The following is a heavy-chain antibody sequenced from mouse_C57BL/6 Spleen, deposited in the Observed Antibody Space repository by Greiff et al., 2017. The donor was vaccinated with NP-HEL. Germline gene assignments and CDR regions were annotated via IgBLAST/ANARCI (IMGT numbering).Heavy chain of an antibody. CDR2: IDPENGDT. CDR3: TTGNYVVAY. J-gene: IGHJ3*01. Sequence: EVQLQQSGAELVRPGASVKLSCTASGFNIKDDYMHWVKQRPEQGLEWIGWIDPENGDTEYASKFQGKATITADTSSNTAYLQLSSLTSEDTAVYYCTTGNYVVAYWGQGTLVTVSA. D-gene: IGHD1-1*01. CDR1: GFNIKDDY. V-gene: IGHV14-4*01.